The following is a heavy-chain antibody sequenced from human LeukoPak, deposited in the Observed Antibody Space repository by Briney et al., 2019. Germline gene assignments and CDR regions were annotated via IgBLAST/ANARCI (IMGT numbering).Heavy chain of an antibody. V-gene: IGHV1-8*01. CDR1: GYTFTNYE. D-gene: IGHD3-22*01. J-gene: IGHJ4*02. CDR3: ARGLGTYDSSDLTWPMISF. Sequence: ASVKVSCKASGYTFTNYEINWVRQATGQGLEWMGWTNPSSGDTAYAQKFQGRITMTRSTSITTAYMELSSLRSEDTAVYYCARGLGTYDSSDLTWPMISFWGQGTLVTVSS. CDR2: TNPSSGDT.